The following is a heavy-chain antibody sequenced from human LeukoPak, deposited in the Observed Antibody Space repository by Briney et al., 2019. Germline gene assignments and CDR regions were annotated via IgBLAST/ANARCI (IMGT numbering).Heavy chain of an antibody. Sequence: SETLSLTCTISGGSISSGYCYWSWIRQPAGKGLEWIGRIYTSGNTNYNPSLKSRVTISLDTSKNQFSLKLSFVTAADTAVYYCARDRPGGYIDYWGQGTLVTVSS. CDR2: IYTSGNT. J-gene: IGHJ4*02. D-gene: IGHD2-15*01. CDR1: GGSISSGYCY. CDR3: ARDRPGGYIDY. V-gene: IGHV4-61*02.